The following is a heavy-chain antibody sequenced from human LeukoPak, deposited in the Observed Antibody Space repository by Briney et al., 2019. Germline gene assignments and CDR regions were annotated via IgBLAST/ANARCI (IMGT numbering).Heavy chain of an antibody. CDR2: INHSGST. V-gene: IGHV4-34*01. CDR1: RGSFSGYY. Sequence: SETLSLTCAVYRGSFSGYYWSWIRQPPGKGLEWIGEINHSGSTHYNPSLKSRVTISVDTSKNQFSLKLSSVTAADTAVYYCARVPLLLWFGEPYAFDIWGQGTMVTVSS. D-gene: IGHD3-10*01. CDR3: ARVPLLLWFGEPYAFDI. J-gene: IGHJ3*02.